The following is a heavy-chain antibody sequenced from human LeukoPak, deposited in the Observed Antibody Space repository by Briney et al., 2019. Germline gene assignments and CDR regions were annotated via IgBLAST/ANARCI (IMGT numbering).Heavy chain of an antibody. V-gene: IGHV4-59*01. CDR3: ARLSATGWFDP. CDR2: IYDGGTN. D-gene: IGHD1-14*01. CDR1: GYSISSYY. J-gene: IGHJ5*02. Sequence: SETVSLTCAVSGYSISSYYWSWIRQPPGKGLEWLAYIYDGGTNKYNPSLKNRLTISVDTSKSQVSLKLRSVTAADTAVYYCARLSATGWFDPWGQGTLVTVSS.